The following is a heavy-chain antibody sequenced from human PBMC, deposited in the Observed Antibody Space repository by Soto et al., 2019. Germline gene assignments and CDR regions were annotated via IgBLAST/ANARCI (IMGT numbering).Heavy chain of an antibody. CDR3: AHKGGFGYPES. V-gene: IGHV2-5*02. D-gene: IGHD5-18*01. J-gene: IGHJ5*02. CDR1: GFSLTTSVVG. Sequence: QITLKESGPMLVKPTQALTLTCTCSGFSLTTSVVGVGWIRQPPRKALEWLALVYWDDDKRYSPSLTNRLTLSRDTSKNQVVLTLTNVDPTDTGTYFCAHKGGFGYPESWGQGIMVTVSS. CDR2: VYWDDDK.